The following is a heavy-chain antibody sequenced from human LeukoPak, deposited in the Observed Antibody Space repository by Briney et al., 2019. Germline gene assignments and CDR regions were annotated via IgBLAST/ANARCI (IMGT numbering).Heavy chain of an antibody. Sequence: PGGSLRLSCAASGFTFSSYDIHWVRQATGKGLEWVSGIGTAGEIYYPGSVKGRFTISRENAKNSLYLQMNSLRAGDTAVYYCARRAGAYSHPYDYWGQGTLVTVSS. CDR1: GFTFSSYD. CDR2: IGTAGEI. CDR3: ARRAGAYSHPYDY. V-gene: IGHV3-13*01. J-gene: IGHJ4*02. D-gene: IGHD4/OR15-4a*01.